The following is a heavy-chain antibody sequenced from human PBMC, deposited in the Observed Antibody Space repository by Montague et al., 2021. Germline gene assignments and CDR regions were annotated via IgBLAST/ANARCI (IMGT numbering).Heavy chain of an antibody. CDR2: TYHGPKRYY. CDR3: ARDPRYSLSWSFDY. J-gene: IGHJ4*02. Sequence: CAISGDSVAINTAGRRSDRHTSSIRPQRVGRTYHGPKRYYDYAVSVKSRMTISPDTPKNQFSLQLSSVTPEDRAVYYCARDPRYSLSWSFDYWGQGTLVTVSS. V-gene: IGHV6-1*01. CDR1: GDSVAINTAG. D-gene: IGHD6-13*01.